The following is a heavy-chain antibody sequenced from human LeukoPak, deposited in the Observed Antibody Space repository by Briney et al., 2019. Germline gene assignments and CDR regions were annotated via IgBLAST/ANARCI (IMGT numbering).Heavy chain of an antibody. CDR3: ARAVYCSSTSCYFSYYYYYMDV. V-gene: IGHV4-34*01. CDR1: GGSFSGYY. Sequence: SETLSLTCAVYGGSFSGYYWSWIRQPPGKGLEWIGSIYYTGNTYYNASLKSRVTISIDTSKNQFSLKLTSVTAADTAVYYCARAVYCSSTSCYFSYYYYYMDVWGKGTTVTVSS. CDR2: IYYTGNT. D-gene: IGHD2-2*01. J-gene: IGHJ6*03.